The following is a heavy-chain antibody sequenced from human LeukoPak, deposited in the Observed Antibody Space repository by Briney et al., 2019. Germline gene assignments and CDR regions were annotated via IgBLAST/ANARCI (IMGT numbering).Heavy chain of an antibody. CDR3: ARRAHYYGSGGFDY. J-gene: IGHJ4*02. D-gene: IGHD3-10*01. V-gene: IGHV4-59*08. CDR1: GGSISSYY. CDR2: IYYSGST. Sequence: SETLSLTCTVSGGSISSYYWSWIRQPPGKGLEWIGYIYYSGSTNYNPSLKSRVTISVDTSKNQFSLKLSSVTAADTAVYYCARRAHYYGSGGFDYWGQGTLVTVSS.